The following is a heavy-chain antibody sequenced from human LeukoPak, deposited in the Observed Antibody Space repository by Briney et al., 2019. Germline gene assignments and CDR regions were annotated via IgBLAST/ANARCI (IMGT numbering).Heavy chain of an antibody. V-gene: IGHV1-69*05. D-gene: IGHD5-12*01. CDR3: ARGARGYSGYDPFDY. Sequence: GASVKVSCKASGGTFSSYAISWVRQAPGQGLECMGGIIPIFGTANYAQKFQGRVTITTDESTSTAYMELSSLRSEDTAVYYCARGARGYSGYDPFDYWGQGTLVTVSS. CDR1: GGTFSSYA. CDR2: IIPIFGTA. J-gene: IGHJ4*02.